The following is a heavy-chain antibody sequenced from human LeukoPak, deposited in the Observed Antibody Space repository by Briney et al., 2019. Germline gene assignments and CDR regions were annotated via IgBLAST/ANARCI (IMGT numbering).Heavy chain of an antibody. CDR2: ISGSGGST. CDR1: GFTFSSYA. CDR3: AKVPTAQLVLGDFYYMDV. Sequence: GGSLRLSCAASGFTFSSYAMSWVRQAPGKGLEWVSDISGSGGSTYYADSVKGRFTISRDNSKNTLYLQMNSLRAEDTAVYYCAKVPTAQLVLGDFYYMDVWGKGTAVTVSS. D-gene: IGHD6-13*01. J-gene: IGHJ6*03. V-gene: IGHV3-23*01.